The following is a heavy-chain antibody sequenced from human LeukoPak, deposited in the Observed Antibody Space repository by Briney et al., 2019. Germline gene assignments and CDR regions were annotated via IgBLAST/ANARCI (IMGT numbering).Heavy chain of an antibody. CDR2: ISNSSSTI. CDR1: GFTFSNYS. D-gene: IGHD3-22*01. Sequence: GGSLSLSCAASGFTFSNYSMNWVRQAPGKGLEWVSYISNSSSTIYYADSVKGRITISRNNAKHSLYLLMNGLRVEDAAVYYYASGFHRYKYDSGAYSVYWGQGTLVTVSS. V-gene: IGHV3-48*01. J-gene: IGHJ4*02. CDR3: ASGFHRYKYDSGAYSVY.